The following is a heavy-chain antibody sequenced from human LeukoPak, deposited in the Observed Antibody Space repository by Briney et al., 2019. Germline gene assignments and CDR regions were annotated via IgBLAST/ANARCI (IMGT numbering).Heavy chain of an antibody. V-gene: IGHV4-34*01. CDR1: GGSFSGYY. J-gene: IGHJ4*02. CDR2: INHSGSP. CDR3: ARLPPRITIFGVVIHDY. Sequence: PSETLSLTCAVYGGSFSGYYWSWIRQPPGKGLEWIGEINHSGSPNYNPSLKSRVNISVDTSTNQFSLKLSSVTAADTAVYYCARLPPRITIFGVVIHDYWGQGTLVTVSS. D-gene: IGHD3-3*01.